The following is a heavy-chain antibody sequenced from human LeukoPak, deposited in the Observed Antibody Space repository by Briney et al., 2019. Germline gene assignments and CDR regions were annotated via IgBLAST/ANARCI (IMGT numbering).Heavy chain of an antibody. V-gene: IGHV4-59*08. CDR3: ARHVGYCSGGSCSNFDY. CDR2: IYYSGST. D-gene: IGHD2-15*01. J-gene: IGHJ4*02. CDR1: GGSISSYY. Sequence: SETLSLTCTVSGGSISSYYWSWIRQPPGKGLEWIGYIYYSGSTNYNPSLKSRVTISVDTSKNQFSLKLSSVTAADTAVYYCARHVGYCSGGSCSNFDYWGQGTLVNVSS.